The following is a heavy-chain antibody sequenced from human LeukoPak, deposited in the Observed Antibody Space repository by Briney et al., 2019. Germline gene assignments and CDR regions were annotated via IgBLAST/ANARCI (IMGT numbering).Heavy chain of an antibody. CDR1: GFTLSSYS. D-gene: IGHD3-10*02. CDR3: ARGTMFPYYFDY. Sequence: GGSLRLSCAASGFTLSSYSMNWVRRAPGKGLEWVSSISSSSSYIYYADSVKGRFTISRDNAKNSLYLQMNSLRAEDTAVYYCARGTMFPYYFDYWGQGTLVTVSS. CDR2: ISSSSSYI. J-gene: IGHJ4*02. V-gene: IGHV3-21*01.